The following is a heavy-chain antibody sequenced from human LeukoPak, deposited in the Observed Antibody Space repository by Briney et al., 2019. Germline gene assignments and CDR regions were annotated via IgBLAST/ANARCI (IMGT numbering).Heavy chain of an antibody. CDR1: GFTFDDYA. V-gene: IGHV3-9*01. CDR2: ISWNSGSI. CDR3: AKDGRIAAAGTGPLVLRYFDY. Sequence: PGGSLRLSCAASGFTFDDYAMHWVRQAPGKGLEWVSGISWNSGSIGYADSVKGRFTISRDNAKNSLYLQMNSLRAEDTALYYFAKDGRIAAAGTGPLVLRYFDYWGQGTLVTVSS. J-gene: IGHJ4*02. D-gene: IGHD6-13*01.